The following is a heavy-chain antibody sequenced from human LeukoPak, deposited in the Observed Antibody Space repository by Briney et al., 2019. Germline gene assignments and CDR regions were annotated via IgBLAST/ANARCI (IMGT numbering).Heavy chain of an antibody. J-gene: IGHJ4*02. Sequence: GGSLRLSCAASGFTFSSYAMSWVRQAPGKGLEWVSSISTSSIYIYYADSVKGRFTISRDNAKNSLYLQMNSLRAEDTAVYYCARDRGRWLQYYDYWGQGTLVTVSS. CDR1: GFTFSSYA. CDR3: ARDRGRWLQYYDY. V-gene: IGHV3-21*01. CDR2: ISTSSIYI. D-gene: IGHD5-24*01.